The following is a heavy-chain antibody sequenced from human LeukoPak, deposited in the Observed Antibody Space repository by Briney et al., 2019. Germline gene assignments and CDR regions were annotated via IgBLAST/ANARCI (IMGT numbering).Heavy chain of an antibody. CDR3: ARTSSGGYNWFDP. J-gene: IGHJ5*02. Sequence: SETLSLTCTVSGGSISSGSYYWSWIRQPAGKGLEWIGRIYTSGSTNYNPSLKSRVTISVDMSKNQFSLKLSSVTAADTAVYYCARTSSGGYNWFDPWGQGTLATVSS. D-gene: IGHD6-19*01. V-gene: IGHV4-61*02. CDR1: GGSISSGSYY. CDR2: IYTSGST.